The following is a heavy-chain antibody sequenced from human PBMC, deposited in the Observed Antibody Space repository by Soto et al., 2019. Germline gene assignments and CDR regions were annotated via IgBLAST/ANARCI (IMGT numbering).Heavy chain of an antibody. Sequence: SETLSLTCAVSGVSISSGGYYWSWIRQPPRKGLEWIGEINHSGSTNYNPSLKSRVTISVDTSKNQFSLKLSSVTAADTAVYYCAREPYSVGASWFDPWGQGTLVT. CDR2: INHSGST. J-gene: IGHJ5*02. CDR1: GVSISSGGYY. D-gene: IGHD1-26*01. CDR3: AREPYSVGASWFDP. V-gene: IGHV4-34*01.